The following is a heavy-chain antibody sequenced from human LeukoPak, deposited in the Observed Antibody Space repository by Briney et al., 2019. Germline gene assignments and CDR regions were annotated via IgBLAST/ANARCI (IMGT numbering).Heavy chain of an antibody. CDR3: AKVRRYSGSYYWFDY. Sequence: PGGSLRLSCAASGFTFSSYAMSWVRQAPGKGLEWVSAISGSGGSTYYADSVKGRFTFSRDNSKNTLYLQMNSLRAEDTAVYYCAKVRRYSGSYYWFDYWGQGTLVTVSS. V-gene: IGHV3-23*01. CDR2: ISGSGGST. D-gene: IGHD1-26*01. J-gene: IGHJ4*02. CDR1: GFTFSSYA.